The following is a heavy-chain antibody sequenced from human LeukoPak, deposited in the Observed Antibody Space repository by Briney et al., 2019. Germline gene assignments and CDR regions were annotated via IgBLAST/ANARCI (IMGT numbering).Heavy chain of an antibody. CDR1: GFTFSSYA. CDR3: AREAIKDY. J-gene: IGHJ4*02. V-gene: IGHV3-48*02. Sequence: GGSLRLSCAASGFTFSSYAMNWVRQAPGKGLEWVSYISSGSGTIYYADSVKGRFTIARDDAKNSLYLQMSSLRDEDTAVYYCAREAIKDYWGQGTLVTVSS. CDR2: ISSGSGTI.